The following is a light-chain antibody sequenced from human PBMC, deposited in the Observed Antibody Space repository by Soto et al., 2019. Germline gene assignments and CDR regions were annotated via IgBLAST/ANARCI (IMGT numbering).Light chain of an antibody. Sequence: DIVMTQSPDSLAVSLGERATFNCTSSQNILYSSNNKNYLAWYQQKPGQPPKLLIYWASTRESGVPDRFSGSGSATDFTLTISSLQAEDVAVYYCQQYYSSLTFVGGTKVEIK. J-gene: IGKJ4*01. CDR3: QQYYSSLT. CDR1: QNILYSSNNKNY. V-gene: IGKV4-1*01. CDR2: WAS.